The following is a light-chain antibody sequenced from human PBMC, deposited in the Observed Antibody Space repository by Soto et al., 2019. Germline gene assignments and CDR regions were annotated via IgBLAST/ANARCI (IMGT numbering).Light chain of an antibody. V-gene: IGKV3-20*01. CDR2: GAS. CDR3: QQYGSSPRT. CDR1: RGVSSY. J-gene: IGKJ1*01. Sequence: EIVMTQSPATLPLSPGERATPSCRARRGVSSYLAWYQQKPGQAPRLLIYGASTRATGIPDRFSGSGSGTDFTLTISRLEPEDFAVYYCQQYGSSPRTFGQGTKVDIK.